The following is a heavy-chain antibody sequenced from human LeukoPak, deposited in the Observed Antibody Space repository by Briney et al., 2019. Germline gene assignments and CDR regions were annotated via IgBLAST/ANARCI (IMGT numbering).Heavy chain of an antibody. V-gene: IGHV4-39*07. CDR1: GGSISSSSYY. CDR3: ARDREAYGLNWFDP. Sequence: SETLSLTCTVSGGSISSSSYYWGWIRQPPGKGLEWIGSIYYSGSTYYNPSLKSRVTISVDTSKNQFSLKLSSVTAADTAVYYCARDREAYGLNWFDPWGQGTLVTVSS. CDR2: IYYSGST. J-gene: IGHJ5*02. D-gene: IGHD1-26*01.